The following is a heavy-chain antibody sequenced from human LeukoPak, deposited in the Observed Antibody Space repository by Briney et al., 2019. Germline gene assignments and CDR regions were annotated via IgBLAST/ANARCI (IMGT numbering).Heavy chain of an antibody. Sequence: PGGSLRLSCAASGFTFSSYSMNWVRQAPGKGLEWLSSISSSSSYMYYADSVKGRFTISRDNAKNSLYLQMNSLRAEDTAVYYCARDPRIAVAGTDYWGQGALVTVSS. CDR3: ARDPRIAVAGTDY. CDR1: GFTFSSYS. D-gene: IGHD6-19*01. CDR2: ISSSSSYM. J-gene: IGHJ4*02. V-gene: IGHV3-21*01.